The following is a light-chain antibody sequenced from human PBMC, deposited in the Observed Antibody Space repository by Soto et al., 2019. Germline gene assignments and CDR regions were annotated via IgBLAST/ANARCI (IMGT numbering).Light chain of an antibody. Sequence: EIVLTQSPGTLSLSPGERATLSCRASQSVSSSYLAWYQQKPGQALRLLIYGASSRATGIPDRFSGSGSGTDFTLTISRREPEDFAVYYCQQYGSSPTFGQGTKVEIK. V-gene: IGKV3-20*01. CDR3: QQYGSSPT. CDR1: QSVSSSY. J-gene: IGKJ1*01. CDR2: GAS.